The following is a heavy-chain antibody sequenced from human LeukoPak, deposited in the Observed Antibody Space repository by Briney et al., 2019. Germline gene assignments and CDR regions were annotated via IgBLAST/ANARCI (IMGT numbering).Heavy chain of an antibody. CDR3: AKARELRFLEWLSSPTDY. CDR1: GFTFNTYD. Sequence: GGTLRLSCAASGFTFNTYDMSWVRQSPVKGLEWVSAISGSGGSTYYADSVKGRFTISRDNSKNTLYLQMNSLRAEDTAVYYCAKARELRFLEWLSSPTDYWGQGTLVTVSS. J-gene: IGHJ4*02. V-gene: IGHV3-23*01. CDR2: ISGSGGST. D-gene: IGHD3-3*01.